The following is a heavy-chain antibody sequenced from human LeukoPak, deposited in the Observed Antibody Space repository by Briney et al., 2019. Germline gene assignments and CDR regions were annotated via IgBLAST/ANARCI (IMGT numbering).Heavy chain of an antibody. D-gene: IGHD6-19*01. CDR3: ARDNAGSGWFY. CDR2: ISPDGSTT. Sequence: GGSLRLSCAASGFTVSSNYMSWVRQAPGKGLMWVSRISPDGSTTLYADSVKGRFTISRDNAKNSLYLQMNSLRVEDTAVYYCARDNAGSGWFYWGQGTLVTVSS. V-gene: IGHV3-74*03. J-gene: IGHJ4*02. CDR1: GFTVSSNY.